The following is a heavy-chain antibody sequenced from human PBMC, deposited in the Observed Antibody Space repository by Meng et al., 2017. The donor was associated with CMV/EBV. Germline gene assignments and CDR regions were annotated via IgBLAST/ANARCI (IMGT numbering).Heavy chain of an antibody. J-gene: IGHJ4*02. CDR2: ISASTGTT. V-gene: IGHV1-18*01. Sequence: ASVKVSCNASAYNFVNCSIAWVLQAPGQGLQWLAWISASTGTTIYAQESQGRVSMTTDTSTATAYLDVRNLRSDDTAVYYCARYQFDSGGYYRRFDYWGQGVLVTVSS. CDR3: ARYQFDSGGYYRRFDY. CDR1: AYNFVNCS. D-gene: IGHD3-3*01.